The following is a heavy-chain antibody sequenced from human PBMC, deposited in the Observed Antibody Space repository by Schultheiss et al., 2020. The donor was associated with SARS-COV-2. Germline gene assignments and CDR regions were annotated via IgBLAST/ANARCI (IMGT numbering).Heavy chain of an antibody. V-gene: IGHV3-21*01. D-gene: IGHD2-2*01. CDR3: ATLKPRYCSSTSCPTP. J-gene: IGHJ5*02. CDR1: GFDFSGYS. Sequence: GESLKISCAASGFDFSGYSMNWVRQAPGKGLEWVSWITSSSSHIYNADSLKGRFTISRDNAKNSLYLQMNSLRAGDTAVYYCATLKPRYCSSTSCPTPWGQGTLVTVSS. CDR2: ITSSSSHI.